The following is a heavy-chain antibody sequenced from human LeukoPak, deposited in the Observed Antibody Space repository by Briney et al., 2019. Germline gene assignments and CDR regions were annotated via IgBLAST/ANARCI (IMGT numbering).Heavy chain of an antibody. CDR3: ASGWGELGYYDS. J-gene: IGHJ4*02. D-gene: IGHD3-10*01. CDR2: IYYSGST. Sequence: PSETLSLTCTVSGGSISSSSYYWGWIRQPPGKGLEWIGSIYYSGSTYYNPSLKSRVTVSVDTSKNQFSLKLRSVTAADTAVFYCASGWGELGYYDSWGQGTLVTVSS. V-gene: IGHV4-39*01. CDR1: GGSISSSSYY.